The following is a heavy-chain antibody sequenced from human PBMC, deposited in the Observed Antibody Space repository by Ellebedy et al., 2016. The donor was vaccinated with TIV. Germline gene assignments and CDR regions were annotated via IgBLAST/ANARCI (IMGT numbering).Heavy chain of an antibody. CDR1: GGSLNWHY. J-gene: IGHJ4*02. CDR3: ARGDIAVAVAFDF. D-gene: IGHD6-19*01. CDR2: LSHTDRA. Sequence: SETLSLXCTVSGGSLNWHYWGWIRQPPGKGLEWLGYLSHTDRASYNPSLKSRVTISGDKSKNQFSLILTSVTAADTAVYYCARGDIAVAVAFDFWGPGTLVTVSS. V-gene: IGHV4-59*11.